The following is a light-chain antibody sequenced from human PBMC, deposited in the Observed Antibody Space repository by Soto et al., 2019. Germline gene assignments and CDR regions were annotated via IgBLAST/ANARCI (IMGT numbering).Light chain of an antibody. CDR3: QQYNSYSS. CDR1: QSIGSW. V-gene: IGKV1-5*03. J-gene: IGKJ1*01. CDR2: KAS. Sequence: DIQMTQSPSTLSASVGDRVTITCRAIQSIGSWVAWFQQKPGKAPKVLIYKASSLESGVPSRFSGSGSGTEFTLTISSLQPDDFATYYCQQYNSYSSFGQGTKVEIK.